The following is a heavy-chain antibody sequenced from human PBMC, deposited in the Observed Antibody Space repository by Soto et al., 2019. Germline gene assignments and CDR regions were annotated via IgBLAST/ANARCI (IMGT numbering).Heavy chain of an antibody. V-gene: IGHV1-46*01. CDR1: GYTFTSYY. CDR2: INPSGGST. CDR3: VQMVYAIIDAFDI. D-gene: IGHD2-8*01. Sequence: ASVKVSCKASGYTFTSYYMHWVRQAPGQGLEWMGIINPSGGSTSYAQKFQGRVTMTRDTSTSTVYMELSSLRSEDTAVYYCVQMVYAIIDAFDIWGQGTMVTVSS. J-gene: IGHJ3*02.